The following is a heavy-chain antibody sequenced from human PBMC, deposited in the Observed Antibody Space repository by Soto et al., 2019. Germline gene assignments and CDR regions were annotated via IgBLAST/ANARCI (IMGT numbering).Heavy chain of an antibody. Sequence: EVQLLESGGGLVQPGGSLRLSCAASGFTFSSYAMSWVRQAPGKWLEWVSALSGIGGSTYYADYVKGRFTVSRDNSKNTLYLQMNSLRAEDTAVYYCAKGYSSGWYYFDYCGQGALVTVSS. J-gene: IGHJ4*02. CDR3: AKGYSSGWYYFDY. CDR2: LSGIGGST. D-gene: IGHD6-19*01. V-gene: IGHV3-23*01. CDR1: GFTFSSYA.